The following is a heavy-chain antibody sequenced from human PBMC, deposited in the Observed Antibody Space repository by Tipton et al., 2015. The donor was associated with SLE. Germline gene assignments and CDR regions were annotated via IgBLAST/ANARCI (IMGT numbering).Heavy chain of an antibody. CDR2: IYYSGST. D-gene: IGHD3-16*02. V-gene: IGHV4-61*01. J-gene: IGHJ2*01. CDR1: GGSVSSGSYY. CDR3: VTSLPLYWYLDL. Sequence: TLSLTCTVSGGSVSSGSYYWSWIRQPPGKGLEWIGYIYYSGSTNYNPSLKSRVTMSVDMSKNQISLRLSSVTAADTAVYYCVTSLPLYWYLDLWGRGSLVTVSS.